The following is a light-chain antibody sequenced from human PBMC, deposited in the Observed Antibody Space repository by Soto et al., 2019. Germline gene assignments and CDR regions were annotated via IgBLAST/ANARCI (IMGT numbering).Light chain of an antibody. J-gene: IGKJ1*01. CDR1: QRISGW. CDR3: QQYHDYWT. Sequence: DIQMTQSPSTLSASIGDRVTITCRASQRISGWLAWYQQKPGKAPKLLISDVSSLESGVPSRFGGSGSGTEFTLTISSLQPDDFAAYYCQQYHDYWTFGPGTKV. V-gene: IGKV1-5*01. CDR2: DVS.